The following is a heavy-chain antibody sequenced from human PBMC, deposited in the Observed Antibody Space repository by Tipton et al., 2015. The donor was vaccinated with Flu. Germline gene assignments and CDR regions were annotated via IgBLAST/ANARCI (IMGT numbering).Heavy chain of an antibody. V-gene: IGHV3-48*04. CDR3: ARVIQYSDSHYMDV. Sequence: SLRLSCEVSGFNFNTYSMNWVRQAPGKGLEWISYISGTSGIIYYADSMKGRFTISRDNAKNSLYLQMNSLRAEDTAVYFCARVIQYSDSHYMDVWGKGTTVTVSS. J-gene: IGHJ6*04. D-gene: IGHD2/OR15-2a*01. CDR1: GFNFNTYS. CDR2: ISGTSGII.